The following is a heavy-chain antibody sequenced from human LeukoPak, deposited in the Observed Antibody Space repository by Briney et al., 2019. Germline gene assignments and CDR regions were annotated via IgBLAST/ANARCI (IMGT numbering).Heavy chain of an antibody. Sequence: SETLSLTCAVSGGSISSNNWWGWVRQPPGKGLEWIGEIYHSGSPNYNPSLKSRVTISVDTSKNQFSLKLSSVTAADTAVYYCAREKMTTAYSAYNWFDPWGQGTLVTVSS. CDR3: AREKMTTAYSAYNWFDP. CDR1: GGSISSNNW. V-gene: IGHV4-4*02. CDR2: IYHSGSP. J-gene: IGHJ5*02. D-gene: IGHD4-17*01.